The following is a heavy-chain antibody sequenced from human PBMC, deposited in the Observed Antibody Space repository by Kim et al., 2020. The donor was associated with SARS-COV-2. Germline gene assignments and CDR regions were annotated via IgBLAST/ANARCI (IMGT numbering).Heavy chain of an antibody. CDR3: ARGSRSSWYLLVWFDP. CDR2: IYHSGST. Sequence: SETLSLTCAVSGGSISSSNWWSWVRQPPGKGLEWIGEIYHSGSTNYNPSLKSRVTISVDKSKNQFSLKLSSVTAADTAVYYCARGSRSSWYLLVWFDPWGQGTLVTVSS. CDR1: GGSISSSNW. J-gene: IGHJ5*02. V-gene: IGHV4-4*02. D-gene: IGHD6-13*01.